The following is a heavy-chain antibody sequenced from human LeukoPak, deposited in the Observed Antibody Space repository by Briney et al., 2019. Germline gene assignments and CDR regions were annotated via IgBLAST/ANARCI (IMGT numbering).Heavy chain of an antibody. CDR1: GFTFSSYE. V-gene: IGHV3-48*03. CDR3: ARALPYDSSGYGVDY. CDR2: ISSSGSTI. D-gene: IGHD3-22*01. J-gene: IGHJ4*02. Sequence: GGSLRLSCAASGFTFSSYEMNWVRQAPGKWLEWVSYISSSGSTIYYADSVKGRFTISRDNAKNSLYLQMNSLRAEDTAVYYCARALPYDSSGYGVDYWGQGTLVTVSS.